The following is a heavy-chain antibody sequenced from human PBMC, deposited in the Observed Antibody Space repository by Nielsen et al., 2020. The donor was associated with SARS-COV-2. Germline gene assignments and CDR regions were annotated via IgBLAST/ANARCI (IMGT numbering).Heavy chain of an antibody. J-gene: IGHJ3*02. V-gene: IGHV3-23*03. D-gene: IGHD3-3*01. CDR3: ARDEATTIFGVVIAGQDDAFDI. CDR2: IYSGGSST. Sequence: WIRQPPGKGLEWVSVIYSGGSSTYYADSVKGRFTISRDNSKNTLYLQMNSLRAEDTAVYYCARDEATTIFGVVIAGQDDAFDIWGQGTMVTVSS.